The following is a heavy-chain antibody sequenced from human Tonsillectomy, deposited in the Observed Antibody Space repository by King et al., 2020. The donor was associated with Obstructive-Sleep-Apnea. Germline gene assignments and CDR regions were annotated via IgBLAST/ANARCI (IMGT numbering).Heavy chain of an antibody. V-gene: IGHV3-7*01. J-gene: IGHJ4*02. CDR2: IKQXGSEK. CDR1: GFTFSSYW. CDR3: ARDVFTDGXEXCGXDY. Sequence: VQLVESGGGLVQPGGSLRLSCAASGFTFSSYWMSWVRQAPGKGLEWVANIKQXGSEKYXVDXVKGRFTISRDNAKNSLYLQMNSLRAEDTAVYYCARDVFTDGXEXCGXDYWGXGTLVTXXS. D-gene: IGHD2-8*01.